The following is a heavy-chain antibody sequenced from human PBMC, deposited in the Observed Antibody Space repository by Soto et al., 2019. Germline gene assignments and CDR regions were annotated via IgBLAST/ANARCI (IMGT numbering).Heavy chain of an antibody. CDR2: IYYSGST. CDR3: ARGSGDILTGYPLDY. D-gene: IGHD3-9*01. CDR1: GGSISSYY. V-gene: IGHV4-59*01. J-gene: IGHJ4*02. Sequence: SETLSLTCTVSGGSISSYYWSWIRQPPGKGLEWIGYIYYSGSTNYNPSLKSRVTISVDTSKNQFSLKLSSVTAADTAVYYCARGSGDILTGYPLDYWGQGTLVTVSS.